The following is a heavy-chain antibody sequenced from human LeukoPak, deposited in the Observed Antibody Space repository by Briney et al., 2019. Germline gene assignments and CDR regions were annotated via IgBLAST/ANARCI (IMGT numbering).Heavy chain of an antibody. CDR1: GYTFTGYY. CDR3: AKALEQQLVLLDY. Sequence: ASVKISCKASGYTFTGYYMHWVRQAPGQGLEWMGWINPNSGGTNYAQKFQGRVTMTRDTSISTAYMELSRLRSDDTAVYYCAKALEQQLVLLDYWGQGTLVTVSS. V-gene: IGHV1-2*02. D-gene: IGHD6-13*01. CDR2: INPNSGGT. J-gene: IGHJ4*02.